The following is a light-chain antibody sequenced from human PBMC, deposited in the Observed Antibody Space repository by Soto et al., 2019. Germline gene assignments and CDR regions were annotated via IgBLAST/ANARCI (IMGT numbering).Light chain of an antibody. J-gene: IGLJ1*01. CDR1: SSDVGSYNY. CDR3: SSYTTNNTLL. CDR2: DVN. V-gene: IGLV2-14*03. Sequence: QSALTQPASVSGSPGQSITISCTGTSSDVGSYNYVSRYLHHPGKAPKLMIYDVNNRPSGVSNRFSGSKSGNTASLTISGLQTEDEADYYCSSYTTNNTLLFGTGTKLTVL.